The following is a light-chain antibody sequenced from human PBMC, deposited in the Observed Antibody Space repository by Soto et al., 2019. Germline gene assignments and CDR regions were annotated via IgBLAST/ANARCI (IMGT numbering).Light chain of an antibody. CDR1: QSVSSSY. CDR3: QQDGSSRGFT. J-gene: IGKJ3*01. CDR2: GAS. Sequence: EIVLTQSPGTLSLSPGERATLSCRASQSVSSSYLAWYQQKPGQAPRLLIYGASSRATAIPDRFSGSGSGTDFTLTISRLEPEDVAVYYCQQDGSSRGFTFGPGTKVDIK. V-gene: IGKV3-20*01.